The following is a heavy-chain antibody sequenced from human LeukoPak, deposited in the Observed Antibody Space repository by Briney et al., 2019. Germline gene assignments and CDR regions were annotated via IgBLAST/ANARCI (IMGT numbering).Heavy chain of an antibody. CDR1: GGSISSSIYC. CDR3: ARHYDILTDSRYFDY. Sequence: SETLSLTCTVSGGSISSSIYCWGWIRQPPGKGLEGIGSIYYSGSTYYNPSLKSRVTISIDTSKNQFSLKLSSVTAADTAVYYCARHYDILTDSRYFDYWGQGTLVTVSS. CDR2: IYYSGST. D-gene: IGHD3-9*01. V-gene: IGHV4-39*01. J-gene: IGHJ4*02.